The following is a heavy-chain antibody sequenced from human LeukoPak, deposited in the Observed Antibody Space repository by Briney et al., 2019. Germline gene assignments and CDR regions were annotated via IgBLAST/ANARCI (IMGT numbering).Heavy chain of an antibody. D-gene: IGHD6-13*01. Sequence: ASVKVSCKASGYTFTGYYMHWVRQAPGQGLEGMGCINPHSGGTNYAQKFQGRVTMTRDTSISTAYMELSRLRSDDTAVYYCARTNLYSSSSGWFQHWGQGTLVTVSS. CDR3: ARTNLYSSSSGWFQH. CDR2: INPHSGGT. J-gene: IGHJ1*01. CDR1: GYTFTGYY. V-gene: IGHV1-2*02.